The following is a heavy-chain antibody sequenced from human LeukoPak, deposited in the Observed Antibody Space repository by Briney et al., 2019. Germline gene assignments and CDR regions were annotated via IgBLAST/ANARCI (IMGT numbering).Heavy chain of an antibody. Sequence: PSETLPLTCTVSGGSISSSSYYWGWIRQPPGKGLEWIGSIYYSGSTYYNPSLKRRVTISVDTSKNQFSLKLSSVTAADTAVYYCARVKTRLYQTPAFDYWGQGTRVTVSS. D-gene: IGHD2-2*02. CDR2: IYYSGST. J-gene: IGHJ4*02. CDR3: ARVKTRLYQTPAFDY. V-gene: IGHV4-39*07. CDR1: GGSISSSSYY.